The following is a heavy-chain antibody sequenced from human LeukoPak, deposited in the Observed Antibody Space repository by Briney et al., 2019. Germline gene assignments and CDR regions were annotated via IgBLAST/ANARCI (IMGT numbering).Heavy chain of an antibody. CDR1: GFTFNVYV. J-gene: IGHJ4*02. CDR2: TSGTGITT. D-gene: IGHD1-26*01. V-gene: IGHV3-23*01. CDR3: AKGGVGGSYYGIDY. Sequence: GGSLRLSCVASGFTFNVYVMSWVRQAPGKGLEWVSSTSGTGITTYYPDSVKGRFTISRDNSKNTLYLQMNILTAEDTALYYCAKGGVGGSYYGIDYWGQGTLVTVSS.